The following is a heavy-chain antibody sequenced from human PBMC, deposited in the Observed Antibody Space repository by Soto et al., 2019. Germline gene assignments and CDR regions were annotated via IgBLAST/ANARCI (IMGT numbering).Heavy chain of an antibody. V-gene: IGHV4-31*03. J-gene: IGHJ1*01. CDR2: IYYSGST. Sequence: SETLSLTCTVSGGYISSGGYYWSWIRQHPGKGLEWIGYIYYSGSTYYNPSLKSRVTISVDTSKNQFSLKLSSVTAADTAVYYCTRHKSSDYVQGYFQYWSQGTLVTVSS. CDR3: TRHKSSDYVQGYFQY. CDR1: GGYISSGGYY. D-gene: IGHD4-17*01.